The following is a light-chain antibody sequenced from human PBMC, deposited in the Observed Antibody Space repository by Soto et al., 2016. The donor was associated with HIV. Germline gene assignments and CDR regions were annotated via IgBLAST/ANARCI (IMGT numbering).Light chain of an antibody. CDR3: QVWHSSSDHRV. J-gene: IGLJ3*02. V-gene: IGLV3-21*04. CDR1: NIGGRS. Sequence: SYELTQPPSVSVAPGKTARITCGGHNIGGRSVHWYQQRPGQAPVLVIYDDDDRPSGIPERFSGSNFGNTATLTINRVEAGDEADYHCQVWHSSSDHRVFGGGTKLTVL. CDR2: DDD.